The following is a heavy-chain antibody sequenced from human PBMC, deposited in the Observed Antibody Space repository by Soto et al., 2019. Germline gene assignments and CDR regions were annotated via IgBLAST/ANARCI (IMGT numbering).Heavy chain of an antibody. Sequence: GGSLRLSCAASGFTFSSYSMNWVRQAPGKGLEWVSYISSSSTIYYADSVKGRFTISRDNAKNSLYLQMNSLRDEDTAVYYCATFGYSYGPQSMDVWGQGTTVTVSS. D-gene: IGHD5-18*01. V-gene: IGHV3-48*02. J-gene: IGHJ6*02. CDR1: GFTFSSYS. CDR3: ATFGYSYGPQSMDV. CDR2: ISSSSTI.